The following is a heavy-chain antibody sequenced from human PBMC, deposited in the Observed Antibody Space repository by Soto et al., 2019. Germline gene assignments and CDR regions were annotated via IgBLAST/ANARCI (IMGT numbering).Heavy chain of an antibody. J-gene: IGHJ4*02. Sequence: QVQLVECGGGVVQPGRSLRLSCAASGFTFSSYAMHWVRQAPGKGLEWVAVISYDGSNKYYADSVKGRFTISRDNSKNTLYLQMNSLRAEDTAVYYCARVIIGEADRGYFDYWGQGTLVTVSS. V-gene: IGHV3-30-3*01. CDR1: GFTFSSYA. CDR2: ISYDGSNK. CDR3: ARVIIGEADRGYFDY. D-gene: IGHD3-10*01.